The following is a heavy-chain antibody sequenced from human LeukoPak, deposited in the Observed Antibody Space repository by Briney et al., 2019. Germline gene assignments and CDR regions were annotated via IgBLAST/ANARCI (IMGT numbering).Heavy chain of an antibody. CDR1: GYSFTSYW. D-gene: IGHD5-12*01. CDR3: ARPLSSGYDSLDY. CDR2: IYSGDSDT. Sequence: GESLKISCKGSGYSFTSYWIGWVRQMPGKGLEWMGVIYSGDSDTRYSPSFQGQVTISADKSISTAYLQWSSLKASDTAVYYCARPLSSGYDSLDYWGQGTLVTVSS. J-gene: IGHJ4*02. V-gene: IGHV5-51*01.